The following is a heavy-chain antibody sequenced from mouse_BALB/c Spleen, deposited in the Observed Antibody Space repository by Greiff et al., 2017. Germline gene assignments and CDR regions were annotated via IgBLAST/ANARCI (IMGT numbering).Heavy chain of an antibody. J-gene: IGHJ4*01. Sequence: SGAELVKPGASVKLSCKASGYTFTSYYMYWVKQRPGQGLEWIGEINPSNGGTNFNEKFKSKATLTVDKSSSTAYMQLSSLTSEDSAVYYCTRGLLRYYYAMDYWGQGTSVTVSS. CDR3: TRGLLRYYYAMDY. D-gene: IGHD1-1*01. CDR1: GYTFTSYY. CDR2: INPSNGGT. V-gene: IGHV1S81*02.